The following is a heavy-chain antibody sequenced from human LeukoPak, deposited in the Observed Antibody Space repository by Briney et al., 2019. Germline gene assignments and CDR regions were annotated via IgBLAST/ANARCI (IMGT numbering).Heavy chain of an antibody. Sequence: PGRSLRLSCAASGFTFTDYWMTWVRQVPGKGLEWVANINRAGIESYYVDSVNGRFTISRDNAENPLYLQMDSLRVDETAVYYCARVGTWELQRVFDNWGQGTLVTVSS. CDR2: INRAGIES. J-gene: IGHJ4*02. D-gene: IGHD1-26*01. CDR1: GFTFTDYW. V-gene: IGHV3-7*01. CDR3: ARVGTWELQRVFDN.